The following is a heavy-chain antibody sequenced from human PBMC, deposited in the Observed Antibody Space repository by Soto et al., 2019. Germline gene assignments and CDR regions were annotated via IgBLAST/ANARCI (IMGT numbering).Heavy chain of an antibody. Sequence: QVQLVQSGAEVKKPGASVKVSCTASGYTFTHYAIHWVRHAPGQRLEWMGFINAGSGNTKDSQTFQGRLTSTQDTSASTAYMCLSSLRTEDTAIYFCATGLAADGAWGQGTLVTVPS. J-gene: IGHJ5*02. D-gene: IGHD2-8*01. V-gene: IGHV1-3*01. CDR2: INAGSGNT. CDR3: ATGLAADGA. CDR1: GYTFTHYA.